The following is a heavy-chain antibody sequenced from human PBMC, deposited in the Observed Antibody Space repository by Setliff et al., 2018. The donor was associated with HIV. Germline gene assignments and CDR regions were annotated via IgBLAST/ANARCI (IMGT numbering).Heavy chain of an antibody. D-gene: IGHD5-12*01. CDR3: ARDARWLQFPYFDY. J-gene: IGHJ4*01. Sequence: ASETLSLTCTVTGYSISSGYYWTWIRQPAGKGLEWIGHIYTDGSTNYNPSFRSRVTISVDSSKNQFSLKLSSVTAADTAVYYCARDARWLQFPYFDYWGQGTLVTVSS. CDR2: IYTDGST. V-gene: IGHV4-61*09. CDR1: GYSISSGYY.